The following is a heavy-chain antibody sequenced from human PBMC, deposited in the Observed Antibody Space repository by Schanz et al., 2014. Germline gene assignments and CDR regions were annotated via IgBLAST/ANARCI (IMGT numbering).Heavy chain of an antibody. CDR2: ISNTGTFI. D-gene: IGHD1-1*01. J-gene: IGHJ5*02. CDR1: GFTFSDHY. V-gene: IGHV3-11*01. CDR3: VRDAYLQIRGTVSDS. Sequence: QVQLVESGGGLVKPGGSLRLSCAASGFTFSDHYMAWIRQAPGKGLEWVSIISNTGTFIYYADSVRGRFVISRDNAKSSLFLQMKGLRAEDTAVYYCVRDAYLQIRGTVSDSWGPGNLVTVSS.